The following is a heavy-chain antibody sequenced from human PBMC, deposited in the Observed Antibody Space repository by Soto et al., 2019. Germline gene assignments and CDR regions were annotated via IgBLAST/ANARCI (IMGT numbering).Heavy chain of an antibody. V-gene: IGHV3-7*03. D-gene: IGHD2-2*02. CDR2: IKQDGSEK. CDR1: GFTFSSYW. Sequence: GGSLRLSCAASGFTFSSYWMSLVRQAPGKGLEWVANIKQDGSEKYYVDSVKGRSTISRENAKNSLCLQMNSLRAEDTAVYYCARGFTLGYCSSTSCYTFLGYFDYWAQGTLVPVSS. CDR3: ARGFTLGYCSSTSCYTFLGYFDY. J-gene: IGHJ4*02.